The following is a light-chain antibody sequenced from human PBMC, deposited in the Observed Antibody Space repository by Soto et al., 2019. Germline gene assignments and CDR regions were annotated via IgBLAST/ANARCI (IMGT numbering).Light chain of an antibody. Sequence: EIVLTQSPGTLSLSPGERATLSYRASQSVSSNLAWYQQKPGQAPRLLIYGASTRATGIPARFSGSGSGTEFTLTISSLQSEDFAVYYCQQYGSSGTFGQGTKVDIK. J-gene: IGKJ1*01. CDR3: QQYGSSGT. CDR1: QSVSSN. CDR2: GAS. V-gene: IGKV3-15*01.